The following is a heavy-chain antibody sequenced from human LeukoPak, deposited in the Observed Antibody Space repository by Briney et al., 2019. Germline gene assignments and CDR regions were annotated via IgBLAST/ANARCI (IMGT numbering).Heavy chain of an antibody. CDR1: GFTFSSYW. V-gene: IGHV3-7*03. D-gene: IGHD2-2*02. CDR3: ASYCSSTSCYNEVPQ. CDR2: IKQDGSEK. J-gene: IGHJ4*02. Sequence: GGSLRLSCAASGFTFSSYWMSWVRQAPGKGLEWVANIKQDGSEKYYVDSVKGRFTISRDNAKNSLYQQMNSLRAEDTAVYYCASYCSSTSCYNEVPQWGQGTLVTVSS.